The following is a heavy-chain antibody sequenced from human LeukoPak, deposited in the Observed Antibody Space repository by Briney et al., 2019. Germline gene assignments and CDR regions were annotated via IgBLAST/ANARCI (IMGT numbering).Heavy chain of an antibody. D-gene: IGHD1-26*01. CDR2: IYTSGTT. CDR3: ARKKAELYGHFDL. CDR1: GGSISSYY. Sequence: SETLSLTCTVSGGSISSYYWSWIRQPAGKGLEWIGRIYTSGTTHYNPSLENRVIISVGTSKNQFSLKLSSVTAADTAVYYCARKKAELYGHFDLWGRGTLVTVSS. V-gene: IGHV4-4*07. J-gene: IGHJ2*01.